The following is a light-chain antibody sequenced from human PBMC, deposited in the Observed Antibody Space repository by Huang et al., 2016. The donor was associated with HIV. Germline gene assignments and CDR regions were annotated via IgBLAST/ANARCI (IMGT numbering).Light chain of an antibody. J-gene: IGKJ1*01. CDR3: QKYDSAPRT. V-gene: IGKV1-27*01. CDR2: AVS. Sequence: DVQMTQSPSSLSASVGDRVPITCRASHDISNFLAWYQQKPGGVPKLLIHAVSILQSGVPSRFSGSGSGTFFTLTISSLQPEDVALYFCQKYDSAPRTFGQGTKVEIK. CDR1: HDISNF.